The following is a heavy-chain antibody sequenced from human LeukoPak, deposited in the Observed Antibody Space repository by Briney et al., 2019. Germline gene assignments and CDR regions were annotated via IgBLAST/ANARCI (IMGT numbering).Heavy chain of an antibody. CDR1: GGSISSYYW. V-gene: IGHV2-5*01. CDR2: IYWNDDK. D-gene: IGHD2-2*01. Sequence: TLSLTCTVSGGSISSYYWSWIRQPPGKGLEWLALIYWNDDKRYSPSLKSRLTITKDTSKNQVVLTMTNMDPVDTATYYCAHRHNRDCSRTSCLGRWFDPWGQGTLVTVSS. CDR3: AHRHNRDCSRTSCLGRWFDP. J-gene: IGHJ5*02.